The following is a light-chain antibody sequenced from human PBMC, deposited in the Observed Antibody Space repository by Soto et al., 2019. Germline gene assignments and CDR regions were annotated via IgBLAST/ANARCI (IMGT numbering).Light chain of an antibody. V-gene: IGKV1-27*01. Sequence: DIQMTQSPSSLSASVGDRVTITCRASQDIGHSLAWYQHKPGEVPKLLIYRVSILSGVSSRFSGSGSGTDFTLTITSLQPEDVAAYYCQRCDSGPWTFGQGTKVAIK. CDR3: QRCDSGPWT. J-gene: IGKJ1*01. CDR1: QDIGHS. CDR2: RVS.